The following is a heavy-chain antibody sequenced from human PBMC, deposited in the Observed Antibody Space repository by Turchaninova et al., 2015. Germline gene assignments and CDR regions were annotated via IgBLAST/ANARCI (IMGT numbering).Heavy chain of an antibody. D-gene: IGHD3-16*02. CDR2: ISADSGAT. CDR1: GYIFTSNG. CDR3: ARDVQYRFDS. V-gene: IGHV1-18*01. Sequence: QVQVVQSGAEIRGPGASVKVSCKPSGYIFTSNGISWLRQGPGQGLEWMGWISADSGATNYAQRFQGRVTMTTDTSTSTAYMELRSLRSDDTAVYYCARDVQYRFDSWGQGTLVTVSS. J-gene: IGHJ4*02.